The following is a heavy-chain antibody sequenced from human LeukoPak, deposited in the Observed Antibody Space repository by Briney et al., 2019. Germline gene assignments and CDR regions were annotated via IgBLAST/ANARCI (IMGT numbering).Heavy chain of an antibody. CDR3: VRDFGSGYYLDY. V-gene: IGHV3-33*01. D-gene: IGHD3-10*01. CDR1: GFTFNSYG. Sequence: GGSLRLSCAAYGFTFNSYGMHWVRQAPGKGLEWVALIWYDGSKKYYADSVKGRFTISRDNSKNTLYLQMSSLTAEDTAVLYCVRDFGSGYYLDYWGQGTLVTVSS. J-gene: IGHJ4*02. CDR2: IWYDGSKK.